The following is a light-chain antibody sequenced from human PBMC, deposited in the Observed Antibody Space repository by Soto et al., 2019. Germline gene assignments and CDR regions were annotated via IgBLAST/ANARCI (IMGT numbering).Light chain of an antibody. CDR1: SSDVGGYDY. Sequence: QSVLTQPASVSGSPGQSITISCTGTSSDVGGYDYVSWYQLHPGKAPKLMVFEVSNRPSGVSNRFSGSKSGNTASLTISGLQAEDEADYYCSSYTSSSTFPRGFGTGTKVTVL. J-gene: IGLJ1*01. V-gene: IGLV2-14*01. CDR2: EVS. CDR3: SSYTSSSTFPRG.